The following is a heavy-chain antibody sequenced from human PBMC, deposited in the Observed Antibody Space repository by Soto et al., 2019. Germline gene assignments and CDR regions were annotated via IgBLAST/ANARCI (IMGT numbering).Heavy chain of an antibody. CDR3: ARGPPTSCSGGSCYSHYFDY. V-gene: IGHV1-18*01. D-gene: IGHD2-15*01. CDR2: ISAYNGNT. Sequence: ASVKVSCKASGYTLTTYDISWVRQAPGQGLEWMGWISAYNGNTNYAQKFQGRVTMTTDTSTSIAYMELRSLRSDDTAVYYCARGPPTSCSGGSCYSHYFDYWGQGTLVTVSS. CDR1: GYTLTTYD. J-gene: IGHJ4*02.